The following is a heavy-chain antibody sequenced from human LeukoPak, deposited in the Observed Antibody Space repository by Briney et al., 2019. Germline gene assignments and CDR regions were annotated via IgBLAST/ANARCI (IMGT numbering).Heavy chain of an antibody. Sequence: SQTLSLTCTVSGGSISSGSYYWSWIRQPAGKGLEWIGRIYTSGSTNYNPSLKSRVTISIDTSKNQFSLKLSPVTAADTAVYYCARDEANYGDAFDIWGQGTMVTVSS. CDR2: IYTSGST. D-gene: IGHD4/OR15-4a*01. V-gene: IGHV4-61*02. CDR3: ARDEANYGDAFDI. CDR1: GGSISSGSYY. J-gene: IGHJ3*02.